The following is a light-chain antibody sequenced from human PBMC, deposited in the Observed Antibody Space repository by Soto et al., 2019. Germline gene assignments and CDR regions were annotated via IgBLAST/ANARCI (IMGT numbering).Light chain of an antibody. V-gene: IGLV1-40*01. J-gene: IGLJ1*01. CDR2: GNS. CDR1: SSNIGAGYD. CDR3: KSYDSSLSGSRV. Sequence: QSVLAQQPSVSGAPGQRVTISCNGSSSNIGAGYDVHWYQQLPGTAPKLLIYGNSNRPSAVPDRFSGSKSGPSAALAITGLQAEDEADYSCKSYDSSLSGSRVFGTGTKVTVL.